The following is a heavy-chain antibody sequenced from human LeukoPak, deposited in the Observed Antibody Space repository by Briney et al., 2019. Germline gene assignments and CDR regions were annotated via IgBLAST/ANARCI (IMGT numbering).Heavy chain of an antibody. J-gene: IGHJ4*02. CDR1: GFTFSSYG. Sequence: TGGSLRLSCAASGFTFSSYGMSWVRQAPGKGLEWVGRIKSKTDGGTTDYAAPVKGRFTISRDDSKNTLYLQMNSLKTEDTAVYYCTTSIVGATLRDYFDYWGQGTLVTVSS. CDR3: TTSIVGATLRDYFDY. D-gene: IGHD1-26*01. V-gene: IGHV3-15*01. CDR2: IKSKTDGGTT.